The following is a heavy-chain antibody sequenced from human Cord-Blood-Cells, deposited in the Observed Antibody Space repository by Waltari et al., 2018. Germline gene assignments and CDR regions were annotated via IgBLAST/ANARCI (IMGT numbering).Heavy chain of an antibody. CDR3: ARVTRATGYYYFDY. V-gene: IGHV1-2*04. J-gene: IGHJ4*02. CDR2: LKPDRGGT. Sequence: QVQLVQSGAEVKKPGASVKVSCKASGYTFTGYYMHWVRQAPGQGLEWMGWLKPDRGGTNYAQKFQGWVTMTRDTSISTAYMELSRLRSDDTAVYYCARVTRATGYYYFDYWGQGTLVTVSS. D-gene: IGHD3-9*01. CDR1: GYTFTGYY.